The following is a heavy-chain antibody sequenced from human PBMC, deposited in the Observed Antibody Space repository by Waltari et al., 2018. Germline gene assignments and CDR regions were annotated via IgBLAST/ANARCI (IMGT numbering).Heavy chain of an antibody. CDR3: ARGVGYYDFWSGYSRIDY. V-gene: IGHV4-34*01. CDR1: GGSFSGYY. CDR2: ITHSGST. Sequence: QVQLQQWGAGLLKPSETLSLTCAVYGGSFSGYYWSWIRQPPGKGLEWIGEITHSGSTKYTPSLHRRVTISVDTSKNQVSLKLSSVTAADTAVYYCARGVGYYDFWSGYSRIDYWGQGTLVTVSS. D-gene: IGHD3-3*01. J-gene: IGHJ4*02.